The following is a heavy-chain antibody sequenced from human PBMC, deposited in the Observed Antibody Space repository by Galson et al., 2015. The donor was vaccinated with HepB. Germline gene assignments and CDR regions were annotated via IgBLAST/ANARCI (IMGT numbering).Heavy chain of an antibody. CDR3: ARGGSSDSGYPRAFYYSGMDA. D-gene: IGHD5-12*01. CDR1: GGTFINYA. J-gene: IGHJ6*02. Sequence: SVKVSCKASGGTFINYAISWVRQAPGQGLEWMGGIIPIFGAAKYTQKFQGRVTITADESTSTAYMELSSLRSEDTAVYYCARGGSSDSGYPRAFYYSGMDAWGQGTTVIVSS. V-gene: IGHV1-69*13. CDR2: IIPIFGAA.